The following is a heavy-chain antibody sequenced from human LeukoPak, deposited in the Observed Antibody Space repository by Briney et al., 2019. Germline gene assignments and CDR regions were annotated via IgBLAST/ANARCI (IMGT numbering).Heavy chain of an antibody. Sequence: PGGSLRLSCAASGFTFSNAWMSWVRQAPGKGLEWVGRIKSKTDGGTTDYAAPVKGRFTISRDDSKNTLYLQMNSLKTEDTAVYYCTTEGEFFYYGSGSYYKHWGQGTLVTVSS. V-gene: IGHV3-15*01. CDR3: TTEGEFFYYGSGSYYKH. CDR1: GFTFSNAW. CDR2: IKSKTDGGTT. D-gene: IGHD3-10*01. J-gene: IGHJ4*02.